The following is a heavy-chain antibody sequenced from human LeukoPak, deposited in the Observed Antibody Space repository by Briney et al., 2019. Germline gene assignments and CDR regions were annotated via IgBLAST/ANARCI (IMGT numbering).Heavy chain of an antibody. CDR3: ARSGRGVDSFYFYMDV. D-gene: IGHD3-10*01. CDR1: GFTFSSFQ. V-gene: IGHV3-48*03. Sequence: GGSLRLSCAASGFTFSSFQMTWVRQAPGKGLEWVSYIGGGDSQIFYADSVKGRFTISRDNAKNSLYLQMNSLRAEDTAVYYCARSGRGVDSFYFYMDVWGKGTTVTVSS. J-gene: IGHJ6*03. CDR2: IGGGDSQI.